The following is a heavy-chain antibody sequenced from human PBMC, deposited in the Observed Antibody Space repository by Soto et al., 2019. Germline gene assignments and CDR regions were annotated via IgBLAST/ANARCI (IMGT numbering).Heavy chain of an antibody. D-gene: IGHD6-19*01. J-gene: IGHJ6*02. CDR2: IWYDGSNK. CDR3: ARDLYSSGTGGMDV. Sequence: PGGSLRVSCAASGFTFSSYGMHWGRQAPGKGLEWVAVIWYDGSNKYYADSVKGRFTSSRDNSKNTLYLQMNSLRAEDTAVYYCARDLYSSGTGGMDVWGQGTTVTVSS. V-gene: IGHV3-33*01. CDR1: GFTFSSYG.